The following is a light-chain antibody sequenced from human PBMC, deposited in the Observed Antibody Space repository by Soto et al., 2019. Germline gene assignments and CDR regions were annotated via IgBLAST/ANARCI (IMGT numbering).Light chain of an antibody. CDR1: SSDVGYYTF. CDR3: SSFADFTYV. Sequence: SVLTQPASVSGSPGQSITISCTGTSSDVGYYTFVSWYQQHPGKAPKLLIYEVSNRPSGVSNRFSGSKSGNTASLTISGLRAEDEADYFCSSFADFTYVFGTGTKVTVL. CDR2: EVS. J-gene: IGLJ1*01. V-gene: IGLV2-14*01.